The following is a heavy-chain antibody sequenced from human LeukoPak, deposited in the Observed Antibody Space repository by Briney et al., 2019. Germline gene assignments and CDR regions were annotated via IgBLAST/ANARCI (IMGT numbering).Heavy chain of an antibody. V-gene: IGHV4-59*08. J-gene: IGHJ4*02. CDR3: ARLNAYCSITGCYRPNYYFDY. D-gene: IGHD2-2*01. Sequence: SETLSLTCTVSGGSISSYYWSWIRQPPGKGLEWIGYIYYSGSTNYNPSLKSRVTISVDTSKNQFSLKLSSVTAADTAVYYCARLNAYCSITGCYRPNYYFDYWGQGTLVTAS. CDR1: GGSISSYY. CDR2: IYYSGST.